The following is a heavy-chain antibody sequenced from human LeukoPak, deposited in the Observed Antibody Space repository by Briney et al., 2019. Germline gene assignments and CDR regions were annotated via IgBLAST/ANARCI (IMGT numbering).Heavy chain of an antibody. CDR2: IQQDGGQK. V-gene: IGHV3-7*05. J-gene: IGHJ4*02. D-gene: IGHD5-24*01. CDR3: ARASNPWLQLS. Sequence: GGSLRLSCAASGFTFSNHWMIWVRQAPGKGLEWVANIQQDGGQKRYADSVRGRFTVSRDNAQTSLHLHMNSLRAEDTAVYYCARASNPWLQLSWGQGTLVTVSS. CDR1: GFTFSNHW.